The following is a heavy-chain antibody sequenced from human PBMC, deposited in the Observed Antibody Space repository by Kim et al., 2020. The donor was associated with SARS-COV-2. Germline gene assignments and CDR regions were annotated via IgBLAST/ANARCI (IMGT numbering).Heavy chain of an antibody. CDR1: GGTFSSYA. J-gene: IGHJ6*04. V-gene: IGHV1-69*13. CDR2: IIPIFGTA. D-gene: IGHD4-17*01. CDR3: AGTLFGDYGDQNYNYYGMDV. Sequence: SVKVSCKASGGTFSSYAISWVRQAPGQGLEWMGGIIPIFGTANYAQKFQGRVTITADESTSTAYMELSSLRSEDTAVYYCAGTLFGDYGDQNYNYYGMDVWGEGPRDTVSS.